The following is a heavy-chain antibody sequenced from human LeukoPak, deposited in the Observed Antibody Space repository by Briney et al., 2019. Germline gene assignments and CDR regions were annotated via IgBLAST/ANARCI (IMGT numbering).Heavy chain of an antibody. D-gene: IGHD3-10*01. CDR3: ARDREVRGANHYYYYYFMDV. J-gene: IGHJ6*03. V-gene: IGHV4-4*07. CDR2: IYTSGST. CDR1: GGSISSYY. Sequence: SETLSLTCTVSGGSISSYYWSWIRQPAGKGLEWIGRIYTSGSTNYNPSLKSRVTMSVDTSKNQFSLKLSSVTAADTAVYYCARDREVRGANHYYYYYFMDVWGKGTTVTVSS.